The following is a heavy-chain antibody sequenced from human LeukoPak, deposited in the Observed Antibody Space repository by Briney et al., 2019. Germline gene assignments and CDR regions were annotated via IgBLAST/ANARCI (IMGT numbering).Heavy chain of an antibody. CDR2: INPSGGST. V-gene: IGHV1-46*01. Sequence: GASVKVSCKASGYTFTSYYMHWVRQAPGQGLEWMGIINPSGGSTSYAQKFQGRVTMTRDTSTSTVYMVLSSLRSEDTAVYYCARDRVDSSGYYYVGLLVYWGQGTLVTVSS. CDR1: GYTFTSYY. J-gene: IGHJ4*02. CDR3: ARDRVDSSGYYYVGLLVY. D-gene: IGHD3-22*01.